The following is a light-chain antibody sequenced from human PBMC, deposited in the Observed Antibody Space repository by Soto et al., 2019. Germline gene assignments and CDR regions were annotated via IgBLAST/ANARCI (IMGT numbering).Light chain of an antibody. CDR3: QQYNDWPPYT. V-gene: IGKV3-15*01. Sequence: EIVMTQSPGTLSVSPGERATLSCRASQSVSSSLAWYQQRPGQAPRLLIYGASTRATGVPARFSGSGSGTEFPLTPTSLQSEHFAVYYCQQYNDWPPYTFGQGTKLQIK. J-gene: IGKJ2*01. CDR1: QSVSSS. CDR2: GAS.